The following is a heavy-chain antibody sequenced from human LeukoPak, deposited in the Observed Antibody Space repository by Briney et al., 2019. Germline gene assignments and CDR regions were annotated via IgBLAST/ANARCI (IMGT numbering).Heavy chain of an antibody. D-gene: IGHD5-18*01. CDR2: ISWSSGGI. Sequence: GRSLRLSCAASGFTFDDYAMHCVRQAPGKGLEWVSGISWSSGGIGYADSVKSRFTISRDNAKNSLYLQMNSLRAEDTALYYCAKARRGYSYGIFDYWGQGTLVTVSS. J-gene: IGHJ4*02. CDR1: GFTFDDYA. CDR3: AKARRGYSYGIFDY. V-gene: IGHV3-9*01.